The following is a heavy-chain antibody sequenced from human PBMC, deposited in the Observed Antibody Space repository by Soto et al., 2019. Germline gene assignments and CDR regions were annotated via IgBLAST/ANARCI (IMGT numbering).Heavy chain of an antibody. D-gene: IGHD2-2*01. V-gene: IGHV1-69*01. J-gene: IGHJ6*02. CDR2: IIPIPGTA. CDR3: ARSQGSSTSLEIYSYCYYGMDV. CDR1: GGTFGSYA. Sequence: QVQLVQSGAEVKKPGSSVKVSCKASGGTFGSYAISWVRQAPGQGLEWMGGIIPIPGTANYAQKFQGRVTVAADESTSTAYMELSSRRSEDTAVYYCARSQGSSTSLEIYSYCYYGMDVWGQGTTVTVSS.